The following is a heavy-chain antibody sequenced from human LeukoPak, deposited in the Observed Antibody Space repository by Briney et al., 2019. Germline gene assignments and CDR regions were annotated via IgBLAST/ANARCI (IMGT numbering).Heavy chain of an antibody. CDR2: IFPIFGTA. D-gene: IGHD3-22*01. V-gene: IGHV1-69*13. Sequence: SVKVSCKASGGTFSSYAISWVRQAPGQGLEWMGGIFPIFGTANYAQKFQGRVTITADESTSTAYMELSSLRSEDTAVYYCARASQYYDSSGSRYYYYYMDVWGKGTTVTISS. J-gene: IGHJ6*03. CDR3: ARASQYYDSSGSRYYYYYMDV. CDR1: GGTFSSYA.